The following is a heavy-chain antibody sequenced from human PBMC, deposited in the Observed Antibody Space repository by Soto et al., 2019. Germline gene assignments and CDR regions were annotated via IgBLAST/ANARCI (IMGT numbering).Heavy chain of an antibody. J-gene: IGHJ4*02. D-gene: IGHD6-25*01. CDR2: INVGSGNT. CDR3: SRSALTPFDY. Sequence: ASVKVSCKASGYTFSNYAIHWVRQAPGQRLECLGWINVGSGNTKYSQKFQGRVTITWDTSASTAYMQLSSLRYEDAAVYYCSRSALTPFDYWGPGTLVTVPQ. V-gene: IGHV1-3*01. CDR1: GYTFSNYA.